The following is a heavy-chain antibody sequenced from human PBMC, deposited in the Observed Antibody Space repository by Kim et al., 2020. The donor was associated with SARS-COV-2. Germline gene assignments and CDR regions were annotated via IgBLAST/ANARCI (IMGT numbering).Heavy chain of an antibody. V-gene: IGHV3-23*01. CDR2: ISDSGGIP. Sequence: GGSLRLSCAASGLTFNYFAMGWVRQAPGRGLEWVSAISDSGGIPYYADSVKGRFTISRDNSKNTLYLQMNSLRAEDTAVYYCAKDARRTSGWYYFDYWGKGALVTVSS. J-gene: IGHJ4*02. CDR1: GLTFNYFA. CDR3: AKDARRTSGWYYFDY. D-gene: IGHD6-19*01.